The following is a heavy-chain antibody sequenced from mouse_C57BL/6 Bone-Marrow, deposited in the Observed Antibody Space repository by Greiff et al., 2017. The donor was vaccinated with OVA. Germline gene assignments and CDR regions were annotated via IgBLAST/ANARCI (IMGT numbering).Heavy chain of an antibody. CDR3: ARGDGNYYWDY. CDR1: GYTFTSYC. Sequence: QVQLQQPGAELVKPGASVKLSCKASGYTFTSYCMQWVKQRPGKGLEWIGEIAPNDSYTNSHQNFKGKATLTLDTYSSTAYMQLSSQTSEDSAVAYCARGDGNYYWDYWGQGTTLTVSS. V-gene: IGHV1-50*01. J-gene: IGHJ2*01. CDR2: IAPNDSYT. D-gene: IGHD2-1*01.